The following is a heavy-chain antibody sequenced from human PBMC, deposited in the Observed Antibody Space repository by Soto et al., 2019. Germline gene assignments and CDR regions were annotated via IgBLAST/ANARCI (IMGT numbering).Heavy chain of an antibody. J-gene: IGHJ4*02. Sequence: QLQLQESGPGLVKPSETLSLICTVPGGSVSSTSYYWVWIGQPPGKGLEWIGSVYYSGSTYYNPSRYCLVTISEDTSNNQFSLQLNCVTAADTAVYYRARHGKFSGGYPGVDYWGQGTLVTVSS. CDR2: VYYSGST. CDR1: GGSVSSTSYY. CDR3: ARHGKFSGGYPGVDY. D-gene: IGHD1-26*01. V-gene: IGHV4-39*01.